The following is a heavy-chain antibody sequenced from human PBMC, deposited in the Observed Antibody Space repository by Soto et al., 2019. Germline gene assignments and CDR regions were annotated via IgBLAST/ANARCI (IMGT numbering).Heavy chain of an antibody. Sequence: QLQLQESGSGLVKASQTLSLTCAVSGGSISSGGSSWSWIRQPPGKGLEWIGYIYESGSTYYNPPXXXRXXISLDRSKNQFSLKLRSVTAADTAVYFCARGGRAAANWFDPWGQGTLVTVSS. CDR3: ARGGRAAANWFDP. CDR2: IYESGST. V-gene: IGHV4-30-2*01. D-gene: IGHD6-25*01. CDR1: GGSISSGGSS. J-gene: IGHJ5*02.